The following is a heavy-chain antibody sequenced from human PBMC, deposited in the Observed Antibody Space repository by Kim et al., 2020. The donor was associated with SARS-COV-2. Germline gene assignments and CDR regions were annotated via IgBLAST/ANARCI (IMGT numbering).Heavy chain of an antibody. CDR1: GYTFTSYA. Sequence: ASVKVSCKASGYTFTSYAMNWVRQAPGQGLEWMGWINTNTGNPTYAQGFTGRFVFSLDTSVSTAYLQISSLKAEDTAVYYCARDLSGYDILTGYLSVGGGWFDPWGQGTLVTVSS. D-gene: IGHD3-9*01. J-gene: IGHJ5*02. CDR2: INTNTGNP. CDR3: ARDLSGYDILTGYLSVGGGWFDP. V-gene: IGHV7-4-1*02.